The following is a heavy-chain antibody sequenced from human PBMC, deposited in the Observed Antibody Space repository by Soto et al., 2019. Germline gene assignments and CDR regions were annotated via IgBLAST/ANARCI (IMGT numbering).Heavy chain of an antibody. Sequence: QVQLVESGRGVVQPGRSLRLSCAASGFTFSSYGMHWVRQAPGKGLEWVAVISDDGSNKYYADSVKGRFTISRDNSKNTLYLQMNSLRAEDTAVYYCANYCRSTSCFSGGLEHWGQGTLVTVSS. CDR1: GFTFSSYG. D-gene: IGHD2-2*01. V-gene: IGHV3-30*18. J-gene: IGHJ4*02. CDR2: ISDDGSNK. CDR3: ANYCRSTSCFSGGLEH.